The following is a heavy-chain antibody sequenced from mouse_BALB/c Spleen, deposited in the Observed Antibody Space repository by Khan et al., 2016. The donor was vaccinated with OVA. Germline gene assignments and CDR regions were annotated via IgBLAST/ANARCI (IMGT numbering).Heavy chain of an antibody. V-gene: IGHV1S136*01. Sequence: VQLKESGPELVKPGASVKMSCKASGYTFTNYVLHWVKQKPGQGLEWLGYINPYNGGTKYNEKFKGKATLASDKSSITAYMELSSLTSEDSAVYYCARVNWQSYYFDYWGQGTTLTLSS. CDR3: ARVNWQSYYFDY. D-gene: IGHD4-1*01. CDR1: GYTFTNYV. CDR2: INPYNGGT. J-gene: IGHJ2*01.